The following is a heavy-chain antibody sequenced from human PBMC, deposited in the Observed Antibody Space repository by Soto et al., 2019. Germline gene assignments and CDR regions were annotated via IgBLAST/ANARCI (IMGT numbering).Heavy chain of an antibody. J-gene: IGHJ4*02. D-gene: IGHD2-21*02. CDR1: GGSISSGGYS. V-gene: IGHV4-30-2*01. CDR2: IYHSGST. Sequence: QLQLQESGSGLVKPSQTLSLTCAVSGGSISSGGYSWSWIRQPPGKGLEWIGYIYHSGSTYYNPSLMSRVTISVERPKTQFSLKLSSVTAAVTAGYYCARGNVVATDYWGQGTLVTVSS. CDR3: ARGNVVATDY.